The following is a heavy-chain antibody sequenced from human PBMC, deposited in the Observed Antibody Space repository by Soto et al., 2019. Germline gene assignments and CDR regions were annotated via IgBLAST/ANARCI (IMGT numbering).Heavy chain of an antibody. CDR3: AVIPRPGDGFDI. Sequence: TXXSLRLSYAASGFTFSRYWMHWVPQAPGKGLVWVSRINSDGSTTGYADSVKGRFTISRDNAKNTLYLQMNSMRAEDTAVYYCAVIPRPGDGFDIWGQGTMVTVSS. CDR1: GFTFSRYW. J-gene: IGHJ3*02. V-gene: IGHV3-74*01. CDR2: INSDGSTT. D-gene: IGHD2-21*01.